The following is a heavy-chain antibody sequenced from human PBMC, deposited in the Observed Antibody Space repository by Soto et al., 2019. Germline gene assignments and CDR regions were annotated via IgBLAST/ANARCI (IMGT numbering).Heavy chain of an antibody. Sequence: GGSLRLSCEASGFTVNSYVMTWVRQTPGKGLECVSGISASGRYTYYADSVKGRFTIARDNSKNTLYLQINSLRAEATALYCCASYTGYNYGSGLYAFHLWGQGTMVTVSS. CDR3: ASYTGYNYGSGLYAFHL. CDR2: ISASGRYT. D-gene: IGHD5-18*01. J-gene: IGHJ3*01. V-gene: IGHV3-23*01. CDR1: GFTVNSYV.